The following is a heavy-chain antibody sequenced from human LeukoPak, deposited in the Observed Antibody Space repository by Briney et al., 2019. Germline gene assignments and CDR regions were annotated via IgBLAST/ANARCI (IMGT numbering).Heavy chain of an antibody. J-gene: IGHJ4*02. CDR3: AKDAERGFDYSNSLEY. CDR1: GFTFSSYA. Sequence: PGGSLRLSCAVSGFTFSSYAMHWVRQAPGKGLEWVAVIWSDGTNQYYAASVKGRFTISRDDSDKTVYLQMNSLRPEDTGVYYCAKDAERGFDYSNSLEYWGQGTPVTVST. CDR2: IWSDGTNQ. D-gene: IGHD4-11*01. V-gene: IGHV3-33*06.